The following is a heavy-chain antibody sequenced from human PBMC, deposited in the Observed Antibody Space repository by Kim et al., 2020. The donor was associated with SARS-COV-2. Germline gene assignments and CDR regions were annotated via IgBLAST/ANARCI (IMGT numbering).Heavy chain of an antibody. D-gene: IGHD1-26*01. Sequence: STSYNPSLKSRATISVDTSKNQFSLKLNSGTAADTAVYYCARVGGTGIFVYWGQGTLVTVSS. J-gene: IGHJ4*02. CDR2: ST. CDR3: ARVGGTGIFVY. V-gene: IGHV4-39*01.